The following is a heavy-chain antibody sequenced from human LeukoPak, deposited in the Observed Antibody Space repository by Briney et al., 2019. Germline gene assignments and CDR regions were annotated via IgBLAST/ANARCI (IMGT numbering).Heavy chain of an antibody. J-gene: IGHJ4*02. CDR2: ISSSGSTI. D-gene: IGHD2-21*02. V-gene: IGHV3-48*03. CDR3: AKDSPRLLHQD. Sequence: PGGSLRLSCAASGFTFSSYEMNWVRQAPGKGLEWVSYISSSGSTIYYADSVKGRFTISRDNAKNSLYLQMNSLRAEDTAVYYCAKDSPRLLHQDWGQGTLVTVSS. CDR1: GFTFSSYE.